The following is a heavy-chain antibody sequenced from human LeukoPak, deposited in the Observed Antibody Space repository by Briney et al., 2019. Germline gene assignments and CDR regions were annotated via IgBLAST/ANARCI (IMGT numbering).Heavy chain of an antibody. V-gene: IGHV4-61*01. CDR1: GGSVSSGTFY. D-gene: IGHD2-15*01. CDR3: ARDRGYCSGGSCYTNWFDP. Sequence: SETLSLTCIVSGGSVSSGTFYWSWIRQPPGKGLEWIGYIYYSGSTNYNPSLKSRVTISVDTSKNQFSLKLSSVTAADTAVYYCARDRGYCSGGSCYTNWFDPWGQGTLVTVSS. CDR2: IYYSGST. J-gene: IGHJ5*02.